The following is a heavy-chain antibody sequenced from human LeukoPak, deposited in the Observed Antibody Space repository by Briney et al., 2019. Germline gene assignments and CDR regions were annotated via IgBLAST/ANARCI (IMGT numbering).Heavy chain of an antibody. Sequence: SETLSLTCAVYGGSFSGYYWSWIRQPPGKGLEWIGEINHSGSTNYNPSLKSRVTISVDTSKNQFSLKLSSVTAADTAVYYCARGGRRYFDWLGGYFDYWGQGTLVTVSS. CDR3: ARGGRRYFDWLGGYFDY. CDR2: INHSGST. D-gene: IGHD3-9*01. V-gene: IGHV4-34*01. CDR1: GGSFSGYY. J-gene: IGHJ4*02.